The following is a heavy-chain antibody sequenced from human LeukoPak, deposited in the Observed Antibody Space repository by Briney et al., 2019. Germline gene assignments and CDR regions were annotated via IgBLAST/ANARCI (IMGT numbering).Heavy chain of an antibody. CDR2: IIPIFGTA. D-gene: IGHD5-24*01. Sequence: SVKVSCKASGGTFSSYAISWVRQDPGQGLEWMGGIIPIFGTANYAQKFQGRVTITADESTSTAYMELSSLRSEDTAVYYCARGEMATIPYFDYWGQGTLVTVSS. V-gene: IGHV1-69*13. CDR3: ARGEMATIPYFDY. J-gene: IGHJ4*02. CDR1: GGTFSSYA.